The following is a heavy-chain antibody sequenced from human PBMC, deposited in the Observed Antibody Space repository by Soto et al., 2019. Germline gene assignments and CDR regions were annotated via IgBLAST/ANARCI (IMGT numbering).Heavy chain of an antibody. CDR1: GITFRSRA. V-gene: IGHV3-23*01. CDR2: ISAAYST. J-gene: IGHJ4*02. CDR3: AKHKGYNYGIDY. D-gene: IGHD5-18*01. Sequence: EEQLLESGGDLVQPGGSLRLSCVASGITFRSRAMSWVRQAPGEGLEWVSGISAAYSTYYADSVKGRFTISRDNSKSTLYLQMNSLRAEDTALYYCAKHKGYNYGIDYWGQGTLVTVSS.